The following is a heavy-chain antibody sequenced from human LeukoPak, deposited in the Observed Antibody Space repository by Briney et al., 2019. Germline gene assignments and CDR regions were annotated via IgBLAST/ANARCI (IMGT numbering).Heavy chain of an antibody. CDR2: ISGSGVST. V-gene: IGHV3-23*01. CDR1: GFTFGTYA. D-gene: IGHD1-26*01. CDR3: AKAVGVNCFDY. J-gene: IGHJ4*02. Sequence: GGSLRLSCAASGFTFGTYAMSWVRRAPGKGLEWVSSISGSGVSTFYADSVKGRFTISRDNSKNTLYLQMHSLRGEDTAMYYCAKAVGVNCFDYWGQGTLVTVSS.